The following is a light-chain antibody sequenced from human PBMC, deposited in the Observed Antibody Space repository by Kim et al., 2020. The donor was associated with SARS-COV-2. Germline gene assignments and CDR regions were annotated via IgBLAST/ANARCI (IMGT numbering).Light chain of an antibody. CDR2: GTS. J-gene: IGKJ5*01. Sequence: GERVTLCCRGNQGVETNYFVRCKQKPGQSARVLIYGTSNRATGIPDRLSGSGSGTSFMLTISRLEHDDIAMYYCQLYGYSPLVSFGQGTRLEIK. CDR3: QLYGYSPLVS. V-gene: IGKV3-20*01. CDR1: QGVETNY.